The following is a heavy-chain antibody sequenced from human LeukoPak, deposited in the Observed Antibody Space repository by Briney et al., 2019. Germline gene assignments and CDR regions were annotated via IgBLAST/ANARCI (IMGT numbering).Heavy chain of an antibody. Sequence: ASVKVSCKASGYIFSQYGITWVRQAPGQGLEWMAPISTYNGNTDYAQDFQGRVTMTTDTSTSTAYMELRSLRSDDTAIYYCARRTGYNYYYMDVWGQGTTVTVSS. D-gene: IGHD3/OR15-3a*01. CDR2: ISTYNGNT. J-gene: IGHJ6*03. V-gene: IGHV1-18*01. CDR1: GYIFSQYG. CDR3: ARRTGYNYYYMDV.